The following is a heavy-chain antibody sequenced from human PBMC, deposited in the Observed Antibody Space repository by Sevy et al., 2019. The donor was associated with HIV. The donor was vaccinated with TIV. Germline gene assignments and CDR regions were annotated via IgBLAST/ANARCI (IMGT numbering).Heavy chain of an antibody. CDR1: GFTFSSYA. CDR2: ISYDGSNK. Sequence: GGSLRLSCAASGFTFSSYAMHWVRQAPGKGLEWVAVISYDGSNKYYADSVKGRFTISRDNSKNTLYLQMNSLRAEDTAVYYCAREKYYDILTGYRSMGAFDIWGQGQWSPSPQ. CDR3: AREKYYDILTGYRSMGAFDI. V-gene: IGHV3-30*04. J-gene: IGHJ3*02. D-gene: IGHD3-9*01.